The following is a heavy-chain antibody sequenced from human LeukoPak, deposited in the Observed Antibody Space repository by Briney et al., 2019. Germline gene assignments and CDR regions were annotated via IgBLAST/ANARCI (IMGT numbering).Heavy chain of an antibody. D-gene: IGHD3-9*01. Sequence: ASVKVSCKASGGTFSSYAISWVRQAPGQGLEWMGRIIPILGIANYARKFQGRVTITADKSTSTAYMELSSLRSEDTAVYYCARGTYYDILTGSRTYNWFDPWGQGTLVTVSS. J-gene: IGHJ5*02. CDR2: IIPILGIA. CDR3: ARGTYYDILTGSRTYNWFDP. CDR1: GGTFSSYA. V-gene: IGHV1-69*04.